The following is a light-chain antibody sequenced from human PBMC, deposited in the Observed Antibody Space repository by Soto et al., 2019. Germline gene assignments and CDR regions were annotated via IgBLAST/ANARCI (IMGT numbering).Light chain of an antibody. CDR2: DAS. CDR1: QSVSSY. V-gene: IGKV3-15*01. Sequence: EIVLTQSPATLSLSPGERATLSCRASQSVSSYLAWYQQKPGQAPRLLIYDASTRATGISARFSGSGSGTEFTLTISSLQSEDFGVYYCQQYNNWWTFGQGTKV. J-gene: IGKJ1*01. CDR3: QQYNNWWT.